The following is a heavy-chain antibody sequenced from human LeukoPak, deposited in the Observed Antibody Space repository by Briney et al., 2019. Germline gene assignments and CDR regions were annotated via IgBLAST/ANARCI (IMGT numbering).Heavy chain of an antibody. CDR2: ISGSGGST. Sequence: GGSLRLSCAASGFTFSSYAMSWVRQAPGKGLEWVSAISGSGGSTCYADSVKGRLTISRDNSKNTLYLQMNSLRAEDTAVYYCATHTASGWYSAFDIWGQGTMVTVSS. V-gene: IGHV3-23*01. CDR1: GFTFSSYA. CDR3: ATHTASGWYSAFDI. J-gene: IGHJ3*02. D-gene: IGHD6-19*01.